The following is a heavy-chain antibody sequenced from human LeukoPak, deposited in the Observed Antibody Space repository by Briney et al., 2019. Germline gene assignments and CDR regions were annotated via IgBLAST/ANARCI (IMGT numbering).Heavy chain of an antibody. Sequence: PGGSLRLSCAASGFTFSSYAMMWVRQSPEKGLEWVSSITGGGDGTYYADSVRGRFTISRDNSKSTLYLKMNSLRAEDTAVYFCVKGFVHPTYYFEYWGQGTLVTVSS. V-gene: IGHV3-23*01. CDR1: GFTFSSYA. J-gene: IGHJ4*02. CDR3: VKGFVHPTYYFEY. D-gene: IGHD3-10*01. CDR2: ITGGGDGT.